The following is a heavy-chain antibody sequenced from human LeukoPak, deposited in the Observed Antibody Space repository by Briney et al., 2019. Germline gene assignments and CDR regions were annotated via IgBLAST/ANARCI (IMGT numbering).Heavy chain of an antibody. CDR1: GFTFSNYE. J-gene: IGHJ4*01. CDR2: IRSSSSYI. Sequence: GGSLRLSCAASGFTFSNYEMNWVRQAPGKGLEWVSFIRSSSSYIYYADSVKGRFTISRDNAKNSLYLQMNSLRAEDTAVYYCARPGIAVAGEFFDYWGQGTLVTVSS. V-gene: IGHV3-21*01. D-gene: IGHD6-19*01. CDR3: ARPGIAVAGEFFDY.